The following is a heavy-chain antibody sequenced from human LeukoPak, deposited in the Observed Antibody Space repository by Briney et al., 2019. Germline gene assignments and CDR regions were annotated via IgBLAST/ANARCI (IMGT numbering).Heavy chain of an antibody. CDR2: ISPDGNIE. CDR3: AKINSDDDY. Sequence: QSGGSLRLSCAASGFTFTTFGIHWVRQAPGKGLEWVAAISPDGNIEYYTDSVKGRFTISRDNSKNMIYLQMNSLRGEDSAVYYCAKINSDDDYWGQGTLVTVSS. J-gene: IGHJ4*02. V-gene: IGHV3-30*18. CDR1: GFTFTTFG. D-gene: IGHD5-18*01.